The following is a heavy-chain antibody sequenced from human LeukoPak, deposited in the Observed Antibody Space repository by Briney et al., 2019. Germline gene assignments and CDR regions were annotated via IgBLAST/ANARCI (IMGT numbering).Heavy chain of an antibody. Sequence: GGPLRLSCAASGFTVSSNYMSWVRQAPGKGLEWVSVIYSGGSTYYADSVKGRFTISRDNSKNTLYLQMNSLRAEDTAVYYCARASGYDFWSGFNWFDPWGQGTLVTVSS. CDR1: GFTVSSNY. CDR3: ARASGYDFWSGFNWFDP. D-gene: IGHD3-3*01. J-gene: IGHJ5*02. V-gene: IGHV3-66*01. CDR2: IYSGGST.